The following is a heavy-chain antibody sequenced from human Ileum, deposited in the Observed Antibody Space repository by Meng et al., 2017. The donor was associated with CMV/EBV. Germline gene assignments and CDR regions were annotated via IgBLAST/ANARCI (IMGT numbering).Heavy chain of an antibody. CDR2: IKTKTDGETT. CDR3: TNGLRYVGAFDY. D-gene: IGHD3-16*01. J-gene: IGHJ4*02. V-gene: IGHV3-15*01. CDR1: GFTFSACT. Sequence: GESLKISCAASGFTFSACTVTWVRQAPGKGLEWVGLIKTKTDGETTDYAAPVKGRFVISRDDSKNMLYLQMNSLKTEDTAVYYCTNGLRYVGAFDYWGQGTLVTVSS.